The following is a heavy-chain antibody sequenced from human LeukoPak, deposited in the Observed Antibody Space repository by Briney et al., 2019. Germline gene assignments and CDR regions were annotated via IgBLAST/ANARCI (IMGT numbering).Heavy chain of an antibody. CDR2: IIPIFGTA. J-gene: IGHJ3*02. V-gene: IGHV1-69*06. CDR1: GGTFSSYA. D-gene: IGHD6-6*01. Sequence: SVKVSCKASGGTFSSYAISWVRQAPGQGLEWMGGIIPIFGTANYAQKFQGRVTMAEDTSTDTAYMELSSLRSEDTAVYYCATEYSSPVDAFDIWGQGTMVTVSS. CDR3: ATEYSSPVDAFDI.